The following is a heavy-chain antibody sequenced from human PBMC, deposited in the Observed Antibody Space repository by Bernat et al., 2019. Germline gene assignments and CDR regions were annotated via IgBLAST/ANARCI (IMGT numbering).Heavy chain of an antibody. CDR2: ISYDGSNK. CDR3: ARDEYGLGSSWYDY. D-gene: IGHD6-13*01. V-gene: IGHV3-30-3*01. Sequence: QVQLVESGGGVVQPGRSLRLSCAASGFTFSSYAMHWVRQAPGKGLEWVAVISYDGSNKYYADSVKGRFTISRDNSKNTLYLQMNSLSAEDTAVYYCARDEYGLGSSWYDYWGQGTLVTVSS. J-gene: IGHJ4*02. CDR1: GFTFSSYA.